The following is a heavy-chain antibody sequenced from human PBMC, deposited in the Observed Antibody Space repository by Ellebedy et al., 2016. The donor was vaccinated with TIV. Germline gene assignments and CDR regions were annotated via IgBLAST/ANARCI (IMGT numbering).Heavy chain of an antibody. J-gene: IGHJ6*02. V-gene: IGHV5-51*01. CDR3: ARRRLSYGMDV. CDR2: TNPGDSDT. CDR1: GYSFTNYW. D-gene: IGHD2/OR15-2a*01. Sequence: GESLKISCKASGYSFTNYWIGWVRQMPGKGLEWMGITNPGDSDTRYSPSFQGQVTISADKSISTAYLHWSSLKASDTAMYYCARRRLSYGMDVWGQGTTVTVSS.